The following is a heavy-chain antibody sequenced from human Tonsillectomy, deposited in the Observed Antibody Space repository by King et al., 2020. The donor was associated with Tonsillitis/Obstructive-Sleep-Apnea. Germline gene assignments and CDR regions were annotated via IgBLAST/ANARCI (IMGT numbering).Heavy chain of an antibody. Sequence: VQLVESGGNLVQPGGSLRLSCAASGFSFSSYEMNWVRQAPGKGLEWVSYINSDDVTIYYADSVKGRFTISRDNAKNSLYLQMNSLRAEDTGVYLCARGGASTLGFDYWGQGTLVTVSS. D-gene: IGHD1-26*01. J-gene: IGHJ4*02. CDR2: INSDDVTI. CDR1: GFSFSSYE. V-gene: IGHV3-48*03. CDR3: ARGGASTLGFDY.